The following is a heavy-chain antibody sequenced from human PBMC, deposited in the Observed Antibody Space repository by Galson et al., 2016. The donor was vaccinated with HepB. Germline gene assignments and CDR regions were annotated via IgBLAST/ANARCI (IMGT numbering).Heavy chain of an antibody. CDR1: GFTFSDYA. CDR3: AQSSYDYVWGSYRFDS. D-gene: IGHD3-16*02. V-gene: IGHV3-23*01. J-gene: IGHJ4*02. Sequence: SLRLSCAASGFTFSDYAMSWVRQAPGKGLEWVSGISGNGGRTNYADSVEGRFTISRDNSKNMLYLQMNSLRAEDTAIYYCAQSSYDYVWGSYRFDSWGQGTLVTVSS. CDR2: ISGNGGRT.